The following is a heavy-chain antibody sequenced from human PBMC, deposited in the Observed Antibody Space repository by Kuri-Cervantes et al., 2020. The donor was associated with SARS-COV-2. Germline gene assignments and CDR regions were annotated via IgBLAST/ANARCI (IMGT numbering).Heavy chain of an antibody. CDR3: ARTALAGPPHFDY. J-gene: IGHJ4*02. CDR1: GGSFSDYY. D-gene: IGHD6-13*01. V-gene: IGHV4-34*01. CDR2: INHSGNT. Sequence: SQTLSLTCAVYGGSFSDYYWSWVRQPPGKGLEWIGEINHSGNTNYDPSLKSRVTISIDTSKNQFSLKLSSVTAADTAVYYCARTALAGPPHFDYWGQGILVTVSS.